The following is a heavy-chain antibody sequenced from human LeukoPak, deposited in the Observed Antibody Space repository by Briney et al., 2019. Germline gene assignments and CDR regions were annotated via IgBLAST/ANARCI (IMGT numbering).Heavy chain of an antibody. CDR3: ARDPAGLRFLEWFHAGGYFDY. D-gene: IGHD3-3*01. V-gene: IGHV3-21*01. CDR1: GFPFSSYT. Sequence: GGSLRLSCAASGFPFSSYTMNWVRQAPGKGLEWVSSISSSSTYIYDADSVKGRFTISRDYAKNSLYLQMNSLRAEDTAVYYCARDPAGLRFLEWFHAGGYFDYWGQGTLVTVSS. J-gene: IGHJ4*02. CDR2: ISSSSTYI.